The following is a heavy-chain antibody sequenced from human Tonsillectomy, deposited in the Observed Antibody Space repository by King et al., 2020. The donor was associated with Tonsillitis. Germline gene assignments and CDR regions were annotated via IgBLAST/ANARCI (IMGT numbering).Heavy chain of an antibody. CDR1: GFTFSSYA. D-gene: IGHD6-13*01. Sequence: VQLVESGGGVVQPGRSLRLSCAASGFTFSSYAMHWVRQAPGKGLEWVALISYDGRNIYYADFVKGRFTISRDNFKNTLYLQMNSLRPEDTAVYYCARGRGAAAGGFDPWGQGTLVTVSS. J-gene: IGHJ5*02. CDR3: ARGRGAAAGGFDP. V-gene: IGHV3-30*04. CDR2: ISYDGRNI.